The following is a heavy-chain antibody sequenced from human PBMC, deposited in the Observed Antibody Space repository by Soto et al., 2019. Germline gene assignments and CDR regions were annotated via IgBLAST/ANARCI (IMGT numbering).Heavy chain of an antibody. CDR2: IYPGDSDT. CDR3: ASLPPANYDILTGYYPNYGMDV. D-gene: IGHD3-9*01. Sequence: PGESLKISCKGSGYSFTSYWIGWVRQMPGKGLEWMGIIYPGDSDTRYSPSFQGQVTISADKSISTAYLQWSSLKASDTAMYYCASLPPANYDILTGYYPNYGMDVWGQGTTVTVSS. V-gene: IGHV5-51*01. CDR1: GYSFTSYW. J-gene: IGHJ6*02.